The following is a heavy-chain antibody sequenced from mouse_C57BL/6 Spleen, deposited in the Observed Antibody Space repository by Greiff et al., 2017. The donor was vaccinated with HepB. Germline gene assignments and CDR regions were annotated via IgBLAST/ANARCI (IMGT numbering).Heavy chain of an antibody. CDR3: ARKVYGNYFDY. CDR1: GYTFTNYW. V-gene: IGHV1-63*01. J-gene: IGHJ2*01. D-gene: IGHD2-1*01. CDR2: IYPGGGYT. Sequence: QVHVKQSGAELVRPGTSVKMSCKASGYTFTNYWIGWAKQRPGHGLEWIGDIYPGGGYTNYNEKFKGKATLTADKSSSTAYMQFSRLTSEDSAIYYCARKVYGNYFDYWGQGTTLTVSS.